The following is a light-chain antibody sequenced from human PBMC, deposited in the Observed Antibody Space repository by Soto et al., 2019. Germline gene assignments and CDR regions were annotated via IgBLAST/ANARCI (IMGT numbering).Light chain of an antibody. J-gene: IGKJ1*01. CDR1: QPVSSSY. V-gene: IGKV3-20*01. CDR3: QQCGISTWP. Sequence: EIVLTQSPGILSLSPGERATLSCRASQPVSSSYLAWYQQKPGQAPRLLIYGASTRATGIPDRFSGSGSGTDFTLTISRLEPVDFAVYYCQQCGISTWPFGQGTKVDIK. CDR2: GAS.